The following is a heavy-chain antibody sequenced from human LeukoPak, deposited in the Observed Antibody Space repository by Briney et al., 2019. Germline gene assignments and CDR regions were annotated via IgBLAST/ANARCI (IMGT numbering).Heavy chain of an antibody. Sequence: ASVKVSCKASGYSFNDKYLHWVRQAPGQGLEWMGSINPNSGGTNHAQKFQGRVTMTTDTSMSTAYMELSRPTSDDTAVYYCATSGGSYWSWGQGTLVTVSS. CDR2: INPNSGGT. J-gene: IGHJ5*02. CDR3: ATSGGSYWS. V-gene: IGHV1-2*02. D-gene: IGHD1-26*01. CDR1: GYSFNDKY.